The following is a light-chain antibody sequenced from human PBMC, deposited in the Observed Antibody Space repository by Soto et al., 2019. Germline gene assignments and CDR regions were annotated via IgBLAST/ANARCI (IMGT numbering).Light chain of an antibody. CDR1: QILLYSSNNKNY. J-gene: IGKJ4*01. CDR3: QQYYSNPELT. Sequence: IVMTQSPDSLAVSLGERATINFKPIQILLYSSNNKNYLAWYQQKPGQPPKLLIYWASTRASGVPARFSGSGSGTDFTLTISSLQAEDVAVYYCQQYYSNPELTFGGGTKVDI. V-gene: IGKV4-1*01. CDR2: WAS.